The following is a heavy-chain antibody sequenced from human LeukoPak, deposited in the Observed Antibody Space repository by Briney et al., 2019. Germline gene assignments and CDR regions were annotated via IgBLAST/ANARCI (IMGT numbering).Heavy chain of an antibody. V-gene: IGHV1-18*01. CDR3: ARAQVEEWLVALDAFDI. CDR1: GYTFTTYG. J-gene: IGHJ3*02. CDR2: ISAYNGNT. Sequence: ASVRVSCKASGYTFTTYGMNWVRQAPGQGLEWMGWISAYNGNTNYAQKLQGRVTMTTDTSTSTAYMELRSLRSDDTAVYYCARAQVEEWLVALDAFDIWGQGTMVTVSS. D-gene: IGHD6-19*01.